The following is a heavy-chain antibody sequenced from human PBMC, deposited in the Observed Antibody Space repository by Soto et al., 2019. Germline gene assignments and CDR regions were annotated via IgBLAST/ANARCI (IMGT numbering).Heavy chain of an antibody. Sequence: SVKVSCKASGGTFSSYAISWVRQAPGQGLEWMGGIIPIFGTANYAQKFQGRVTITADESTSTAYMELSSLRSEDTAVYYCARDVPFERLLLYYWGQGTLVTVSS. V-gene: IGHV1-69*13. D-gene: IGHD2-15*01. CDR3: ARDVPFERLLLYY. CDR2: IIPIFGTA. CDR1: GGTFSSYA. J-gene: IGHJ4*02.